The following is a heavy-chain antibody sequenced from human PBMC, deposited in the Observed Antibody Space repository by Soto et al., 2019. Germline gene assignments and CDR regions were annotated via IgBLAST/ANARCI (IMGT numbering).Heavy chain of an antibody. D-gene: IGHD2-15*01. J-gene: IGHJ6*02. CDR1: GFTFTSSA. V-gene: IGHV1-58*01. Sequence: GASVKVSCKASGFTFTSSAVQWVRQARGQRLEWIGWIVVGSGNTNYAQKFQERVTITRDMSTSTAYMELSSLRSEDTAVYYCAAMKVVVAATRLHYYGMDVWGQGTTVTVSS. CDR2: IVVGSGNT. CDR3: AAMKVVVAATRLHYYGMDV.